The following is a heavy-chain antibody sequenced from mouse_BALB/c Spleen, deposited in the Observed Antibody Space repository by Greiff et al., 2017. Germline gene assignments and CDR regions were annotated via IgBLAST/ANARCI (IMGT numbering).Heavy chain of an antibody. CDR1: GFNIKDYY. V-gene: IGHV14-1*02. D-gene: IGHD1-1*01. CDR3: ASYYGSSYYAMDY. CDR2: IDPENGNT. Sequence: EVKLMESGAELVRPGALVKLSCKASGFNIKDYYMHWVKQRPEQGLEWIGWIDPENGNTIYDPKFQGKASITADTSSNTAYLQLSSLTSEDTAVYYCASYYGSSYYAMDYWGQGTSVTVSS. J-gene: IGHJ4*01.